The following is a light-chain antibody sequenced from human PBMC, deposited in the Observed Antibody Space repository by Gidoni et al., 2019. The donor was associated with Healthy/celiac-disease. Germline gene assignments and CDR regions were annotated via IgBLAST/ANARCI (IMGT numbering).Light chain of an antibody. CDR1: QGISSY. CDR3: QQYYSYPLT. V-gene: IGKV1-8*01. Sequence: AIRITQPPSSLSASTGDRVTITCRASQGISSYLAWYQQKPGKAPKLLIYAAPTLQSGVPSRFSGSGSGTDFTLTISCLQSEDFATYYCQQYYSYPLTFGGGTKVEIK. CDR2: AAP. J-gene: IGKJ4*01.